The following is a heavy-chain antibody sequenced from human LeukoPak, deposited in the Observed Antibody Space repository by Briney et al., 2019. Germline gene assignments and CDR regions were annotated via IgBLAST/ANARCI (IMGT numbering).Heavy chain of an antibody. J-gene: IGHJ4*02. CDR1: GFTFSSYS. V-gene: IGHV3-21*01. CDR3: AGANINLEYSSSWYFDY. CDR2: ISSSSSYI. D-gene: IGHD6-13*01. Sequence: PGGSLRLSCAASGFTFSSYSMNWVRQAPGKGLEWVSSISSSSSYIYYADSVKGRFTISRDNAKNSLYLQMNSLRAEDTAVYYCAGANINLEYSSSWYFDYWGQGTLVTVSS.